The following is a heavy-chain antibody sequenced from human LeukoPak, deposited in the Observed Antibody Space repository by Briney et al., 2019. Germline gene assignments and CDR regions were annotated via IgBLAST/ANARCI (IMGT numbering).Heavy chain of an antibody. J-gene: IGHJ4*02. D-gene: IGHD3-10*01. CDR3: ARRVRKLLWFGDRNGFDY. CDR2: INHSGST. V-gene: IGHV4-34*01. Sequence: SETLSFTCAVYGGSFSGYYWSWIRQPPGKGLEWIGEINHSGSTNYNPSLKSRVTISVDTSKNQFSLKLSSVTAADTAVYYCARRVRKLLWFGDRNGFDYWGQGTLVTVSS. CDR1: GGSFSGYY.